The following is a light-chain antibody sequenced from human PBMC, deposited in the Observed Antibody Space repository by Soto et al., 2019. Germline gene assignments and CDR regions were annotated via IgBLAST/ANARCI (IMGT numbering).Light chain of an antibody. CDR2: NVS. V-gene: IGLV2-14*03. CDR3: SSYRSDSTVL. CDR1: DSDVGGYNY. Sequence: QSALTQPASVSGSPGQSITISCTGTDSDVGGYNYVSWYQQHPGEVPKLLIFNVSHRPSGVSDRFSGSRSGNTASLTISGLQAEDEADYYCSSYRSDSTVLFGTGTKVTVL. J-gene: IGLJ1*01.